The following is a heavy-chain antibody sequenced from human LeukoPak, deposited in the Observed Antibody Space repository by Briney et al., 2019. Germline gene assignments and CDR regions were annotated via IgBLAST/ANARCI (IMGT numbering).Heavy chain of an antibody. D-gene: IGHD2-2*01. CDR1: GFTFSDYY. CDR2: ISSSGSTI. V-gene: IGHV3-11*01. J-gene: IGHJ4*02. CDR3: ASHADIVVVPAAFDY. Sequence: PGRSLRLSCAASGFTFSDYYMSWIRQAPGKGPEWVSYISSSGSTIYYADSVKGRFTISRDNAKNSLYLQMNSLRAEDTAVYYCASHADIVVVPAAFDYWGQGTLVTVSS.